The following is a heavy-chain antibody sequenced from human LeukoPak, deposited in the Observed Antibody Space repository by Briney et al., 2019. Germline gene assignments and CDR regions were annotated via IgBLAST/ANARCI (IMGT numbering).Heavy chain of an antibody. CDR2: ISWISVSI. J-gene: IGHJ1*01. CDR1: GFTFDDYA. D-gene: IGHD3-22*01. CDR3: ARVHGYYDSSGYYSL. V-gene: IGHV3-9*01. Sequence: PGGSLRLSCTASGFTFDDYAMHWVRQAPGKGLEWVSGISWISVSIGYADSVKGRFTISRDNAKNSLYLQMNSLRAEDTALYYCARVHGYYDSSGYYSLWDQGTLVTVSS.